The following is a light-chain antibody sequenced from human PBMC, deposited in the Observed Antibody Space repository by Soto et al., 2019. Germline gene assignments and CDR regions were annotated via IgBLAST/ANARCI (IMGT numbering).Light chain of an antibody. Sequence: DIVLTQSPGTLSLSPGERATLSCRASQSVSNNYLAWYQQKPGQAPRLLIYGASNRATGIQDRFSGSGSGTDFTLTISRLEPEDFAVYYCQQYGSSGTFGQGTKVDIK. V-gene: IGKV3-20*01. J-gene: IGKJ1*01. CDR3: QQYGSSGT. CDR2: GAS. CDR1: QSVSNNY.